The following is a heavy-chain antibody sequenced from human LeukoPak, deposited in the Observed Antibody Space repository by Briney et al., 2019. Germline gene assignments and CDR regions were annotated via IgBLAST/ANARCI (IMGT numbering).Heavy chain of an antibody. Sequence: ASVKVSCKASGYTFTSYDINWVRQATGQGLEWMGWMNPNSGNTGYAQKFQGRVTMTRNTSISTAYMELSSLRSEDTAVYYCAGSHTYYDFWSGYLAGSYYYYYMDVWGKGTTVTVSS. V-gene: IGHV1-8*01. CDR3: AGSHTYYDFWSGYLAGSYYYYYMDV. D-gene: IGHD3-3*01. CDR2: MNPNSGNT. J-gene: IGHJ6*03. CDR1: GYTFTSYD.